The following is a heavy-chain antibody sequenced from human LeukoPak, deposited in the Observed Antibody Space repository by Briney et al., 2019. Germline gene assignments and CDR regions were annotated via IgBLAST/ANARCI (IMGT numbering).Heavy chain of an antibody. Sequence: ASVKVSCKASGGTFSSYAISWVRQAPGQGLEWMGGIIPIFGTANYAQKFQGRVTITADESTSTAYMELSSLRSEDTAVYYCARKSGYCSSTSCYDFDYWGQGTLVTVSS. D-gene: IGHD2-2*01. CDR3: ARKSGYCSSTSCYDFDY. CDR1: GGTFSSYA. J-gene: IGHJ4*02. CDR2: IIPIFGTA. V-gene: IGHV1-69*13.